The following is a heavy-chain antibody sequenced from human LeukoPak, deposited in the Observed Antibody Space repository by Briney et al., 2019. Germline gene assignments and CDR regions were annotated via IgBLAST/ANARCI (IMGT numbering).Heavy chain of an antibody. D-gene: IGHD3-22*01. V-gene: IGHV4-34*01. CDR1: GGSFSGYY. Sequence: PSETLSLTCAVYGGSFSGYYRSWIRQPPGKGLEWIGEINHSGSTNYNPSLKSRVTISVDTSKNQFSLKLSSVTAADTAVYYCARSYYYDSSGYYYEGDYFDCWGQGTLVTVSS. CDR2: INHSGST. CDR3: ARSYYYDSSGYYYEGDYFDC. J-gene: IGHJ4*02.